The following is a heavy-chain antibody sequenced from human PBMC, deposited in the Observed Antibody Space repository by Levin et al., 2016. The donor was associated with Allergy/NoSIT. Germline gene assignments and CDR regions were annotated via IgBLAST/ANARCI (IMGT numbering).Heavy chain of an antibody. D-gene: IGHD4-17*01. Sequence: SVKVSCKASGGTFSSYTISWVRQAPGQGLEWMGRIIPILGIANYAQKFQGRVTITADKSTSTAYMELSSLRSEDTAVYYCARLPSYGDYRYYFDYWGQGTLVTVSS. CDR2: IIPILGIA. V-gene: IGHV1-69*02. CDR3: ARLPSYGDYRYYFDY. J-gene: IGHJ4*02. CDR1: GGTFSSYT.